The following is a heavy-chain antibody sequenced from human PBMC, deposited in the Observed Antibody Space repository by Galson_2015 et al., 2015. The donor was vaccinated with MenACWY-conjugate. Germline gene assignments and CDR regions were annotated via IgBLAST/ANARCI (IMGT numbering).Heavy chain of an antibody. V-gene: IGHV5-51*01. CDR1: GSYFTSYW. Sequence: QSGAEVKQPGESLPISCKGSGSYFTSYWDAWVRQIPGNGLEWMGLISPGDSNSRYSPPFQGLVTISADKSISTAYLQRSSLKASDTAMYCCARHPPCGRGMDVWGQGTTVTVSS. CDR3: ARHPPCGRGMDV. CDR2: ISPGDSNS. D-gene: IGHD2-21*01. J-gene: IGHJ6*02.